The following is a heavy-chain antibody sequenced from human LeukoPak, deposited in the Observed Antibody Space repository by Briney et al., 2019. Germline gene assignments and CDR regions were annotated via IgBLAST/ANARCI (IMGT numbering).Heavy chain of an antibody. V-gene: IGHV3-7*01. Sequence: GGSLRLSCAASGFTFSRNWMSWVRQAPGKGPEWVANIKEDGSEKYYVDSVKGRFTISRDNAKNSLHLQMNSLRAEDMAMYYCVRELVVGAAEYFQHWGQGTLVTVSS. CDR3: VRELVVGAAEYFQH. CDR1: GFTFSRNW. D-gene: IGHD2-8*02. CDR2: IKEDGSEK. J-gene: IGHJ1*01.